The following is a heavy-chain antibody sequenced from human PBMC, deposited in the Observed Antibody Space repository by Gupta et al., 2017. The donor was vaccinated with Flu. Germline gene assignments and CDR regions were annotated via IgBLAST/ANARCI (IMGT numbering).Heavy chain of an antibody. D-gene: IGHD2-21*02. CDR2: VYYNGRT. CDR3: ARRGTWGDPSIEY. CDR1: GVYLGSTSYY. Sequence: SGVYLGSTSYYWVGIRQSPGKGLEFLGYVYYNGRTNYNPSLRGRVVISIDTSKNQFYLNLTSVTAADTALYFCARRGTWGDPSIEYWGQGTLVTVSS. J-gene: IGHJ4*02. V-gene: IGHV4-39*01.